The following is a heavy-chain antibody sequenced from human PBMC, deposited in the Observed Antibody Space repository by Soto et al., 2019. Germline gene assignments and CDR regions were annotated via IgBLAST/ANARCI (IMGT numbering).Heavy chain of an antibody. CDR2: INSDGSST. Sequence: HPGGSLRLSCAASGFTFSGYWTHWVRQAPGKGLVWVSRINSDGSSTSYADSVQGRFTISRDNAKNTLYLQMNSLRAEDTAVYYCARGGRYDNLTGYYMDWFDPWGQGTLVTVSS. CDR1: GFTFSGYW. CDR3: ARGGRYDNLTGYYMDWFDP. D-gene: IGHD3-9*01. V-gene: IGHV3-74*01. J-gene: IGHJ5*02.